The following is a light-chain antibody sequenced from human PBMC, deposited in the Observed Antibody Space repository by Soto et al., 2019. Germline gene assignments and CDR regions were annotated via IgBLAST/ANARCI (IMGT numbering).Light chain of an antibody. Sequence: SYELTQPPSVSVAPEKTATITCGGNNIGDKRVHWYRQKPGQAPVLLISYDSDRPSGIPERFSDSNSGNTATLTISRVEAGDEADYYCQVWDIMTDNYVFGGGTKLTVL. J-gene: IGLJ1*01. CDR1: NIGDKR. CDR3: QVWDIMTDNYV. CDR2: YDS. V-gene: IGLV3-21*04.